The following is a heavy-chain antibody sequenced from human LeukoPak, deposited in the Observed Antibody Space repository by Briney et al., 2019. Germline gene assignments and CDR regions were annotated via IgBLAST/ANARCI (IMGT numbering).Heavy chain of an antibody. CDR2: IKQDGSEK. V-gene: IGHV3-7*05. D-gene: IGHD6-6*01. Sequence: SGGSLRLSCAASGFTFSTFWMTWVRQAPGKGPEWVANIKQDGSEKYYVDSVKGRCTISRDNAKTSLYLQMSSLRAEDAAAYYCVRDGPGGIEARKRYYGMDVWGQGTTVSVSS. CDR1: GFTFSTFW. J-gene: IGHJ6*02. CDR3: VRDGPGGIEARKRYYGMDV.